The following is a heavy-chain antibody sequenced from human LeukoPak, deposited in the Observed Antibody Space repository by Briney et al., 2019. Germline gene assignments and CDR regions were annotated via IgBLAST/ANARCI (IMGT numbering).Heavy chain of an antibody. J-gene: IGHJ4*02. D-gene: IGHD4-17*01. CDR2: ISGNGGAT. CDR1: GFTFSSYA. CDR3: AKVRTVTTINFDF. V-gene: IGHV3-23*01. Sequence: GGSLRLSCAASGFTFSSYAMSWVRLAPGKGREWVSMISGNGGATYYADSVKGRFTISRDNSHNTLYLQMNTLRAEDTAVYYCAKVRTVTTINFDFWGQGTLVTVSS.